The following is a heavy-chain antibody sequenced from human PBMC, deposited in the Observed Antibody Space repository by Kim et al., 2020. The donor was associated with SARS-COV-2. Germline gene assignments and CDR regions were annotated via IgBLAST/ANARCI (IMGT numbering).Heavy chain of an antibody. Sequence: GGSLRLSCAASGFTFSNAWMSWVRQAPGKGLEWVGRIKSKTDGGTTDYAAPVKGRFTISRDDSKNTLYLQMNSLKTEDTAVYYCTTEDPTQDYYYGMDVWGQGTTVTVSS. CDR3: TTEDPTQDYYYGMDV. CDR1: GFTFSNAW. V-gene: IGHV3-15*01. CDR2: IKSKTDGGTT. J-gene: IGHJ6*02.